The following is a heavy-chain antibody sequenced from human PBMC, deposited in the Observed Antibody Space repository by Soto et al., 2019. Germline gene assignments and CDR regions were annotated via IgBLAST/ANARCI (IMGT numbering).Heavy chain of an antibody. CDR1: GPTFIAYY. D-gene: IGHD3-16*01. J-gene: IGHJ4*02. V-gene: IGHV1-2*02. Sequence: QLVQSGAEVKKPGASVRVSCKTSGPTFIAYYIHWVRQAPGQGLEWMGWIDPKSGGTTYEQKFLGRVTMTRDTSINTAYMDLNRLTSADTAVYYCASVSVDVPEWGEGTLITVAS. CDR2: IDPKSGGT. CDR3: ASVSVDVPE.